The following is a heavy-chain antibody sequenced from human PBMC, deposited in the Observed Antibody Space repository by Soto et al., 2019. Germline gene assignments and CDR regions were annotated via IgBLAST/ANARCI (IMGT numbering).Heavy chain of an antibody. D-gene: IGHD2-2*01. Sequence: SETLSPTCTVSGGSISSYYWSWIRQPPGKGLEWIGYIYYSGSTNYNPSLKSRVTISVDTSKNQFSLKLSSVTAADTAVYYCAKHLLGYCSSTSCPDAFDIWGQGTMVTVSS. CDR3: AKHLLGYCSSTSCPDAFDI. J-gene: IGHJ3*02. CDR2: IYYSGST. CDR1: GGSISSYY. V-gene: IGHV4-59*01.